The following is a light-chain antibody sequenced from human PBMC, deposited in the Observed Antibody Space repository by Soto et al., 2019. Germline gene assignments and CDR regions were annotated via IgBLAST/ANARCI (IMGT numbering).Light chain of an antibody. V-gene: IGLV1-47*01. CDR2: RNN. J-gene: IGLJ3*02. CDR3: AAWDDSLSGWV. Sequence: QSVLTQPPSASGTPGQRVTISCSGSSSNIGSKYVYWYQQLPGTAPKLLIYRNNQQPSGVPDRFSGSKSGTSASLAISGLRSEDEADYYCAAWDDSLSGWVFGGGTKLTVL. CDR1: SSNIGSKY.